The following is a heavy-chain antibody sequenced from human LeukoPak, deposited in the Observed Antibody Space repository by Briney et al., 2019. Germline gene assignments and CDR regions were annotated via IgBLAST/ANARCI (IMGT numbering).Heavy chain of an antibody. CDR2: INGSGGST. V-gene: IGHV3-23*01. CDR3: ARGYYYMDV. CDR1: GFTFSSYA. Sequence: GGSLRLSCAASGFTFSSYAMSWVRQAPGKGLEWVSDINGSGGSTYYADSVKGRFTISRDNSKNTLYPQMNSLRAEDTAVYYCARGYYYMDVWGKGTTVTVSS. J-gene: IGHJ6*03. D-gene: IGHD3-10*01.